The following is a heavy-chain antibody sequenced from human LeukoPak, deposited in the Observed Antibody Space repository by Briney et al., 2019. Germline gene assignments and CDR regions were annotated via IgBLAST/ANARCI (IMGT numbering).Heavy chain of an antibody. V-gene: IGHV3-21*01. CDR1: GFTFSTYS. CDR3: ASHVGSTRNFDY. D-gene: IGHD2-2*01. J-gene: IGHJ4*02. Sequence: GGSLRLSCAASGFTFSTYSMNWVRQAPGKGLEWVSSISSTSKYVYYADSVKGRFTVSRDNAKNSLFLQMNSLRAEDTAVYYCASHVGSTRNFDYWGQGTLVTVSS. CDR2: ISSTSKYV.